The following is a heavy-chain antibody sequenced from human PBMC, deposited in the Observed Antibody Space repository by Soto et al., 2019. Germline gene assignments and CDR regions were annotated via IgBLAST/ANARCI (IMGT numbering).Heavy chain of an antibody. CDR3: VKDRYVDY. J-gene: IGHJ4*02. V-gene: IGHV3-64D*06. Sequence: PGGSLRLSCSVFGFAFSNYAMHWVRQAPGKGLQYVSFISSNGGSTYYADSVKGRFTISRDNSKNTLYLQMSSLRAEDTAVYYCVKDRYVDYWGQGNLVTVSS. CDR2: ISSNGGST. CDR1: GFAFSNYA.